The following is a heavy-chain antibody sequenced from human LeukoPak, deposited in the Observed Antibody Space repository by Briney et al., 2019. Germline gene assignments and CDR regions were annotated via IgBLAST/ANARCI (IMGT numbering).Heavy chain of an antibody. V-gene: IGHV1-8*01. CDR2: MNPNSGNT. D-gene: IGHD2-15*01. CDR3: ARVGISYCSGASCRKYYFDY. Sequence: GASVKVSCKASGYTFTSYDVNWVRQATGQGLEWMGWMNPNSGNTGYAQKFQGRVTMTRNTSISTAYMELSSLRSEDTAVYYCARVGISYCSGASCRKYYFDYWGQGTLVTVSS. J-gene: IGHJ4*02. CDR1: GYTFTSYD.